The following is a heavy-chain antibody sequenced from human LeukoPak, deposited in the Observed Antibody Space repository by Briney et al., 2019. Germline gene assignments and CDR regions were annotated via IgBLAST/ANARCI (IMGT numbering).Heavy chain of an antibody. D-gene: IGHD3-10*01. CDR1: GFSVSDYY. CDR2: ITRKDAI. V-gene: IGHV3-11*01. CDR3: ARGTYYSGSGPGNWFDP. Sequence: GGSLRLSCTASGFSVSDYYMNWIRQSPGKGLEWVSHITRKDAIEYADSVRGRFTISRDNANNLLYLQMDSLRPEDTAVYYCARGTYYSGSGPGNWFDPWGRGTLVTVSS. J-gene: IGHJ5*02.